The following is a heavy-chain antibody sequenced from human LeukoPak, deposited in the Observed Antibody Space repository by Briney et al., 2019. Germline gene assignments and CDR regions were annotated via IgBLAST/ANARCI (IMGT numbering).Heavy chain of an antibody. V-gene: IGHV4-34*01. J-gene: IGHJ4*02. CDR3: ARGARGVSGKYYFDY. D-gene: IGHD6-6*01. CDR1: GGSISPYY. CDR2: INHSGST. Sequence: SETLSLTCTVSGGSISPYYWSWIRQPAGKGLEWIGEINHSGSTNYNPSLKSRVTISVDTSKNQFSLKLSSVTAADTAVYHCARGARGVSGKYYFDYWGQGTLVTVSS.